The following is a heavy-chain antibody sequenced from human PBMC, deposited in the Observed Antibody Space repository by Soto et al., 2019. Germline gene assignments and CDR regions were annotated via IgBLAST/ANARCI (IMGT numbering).Heavy chain of an antibody. Sequence: GASVKVSCKASGYTFTGYYMHWVRQAPGQGLEWMGWINPNSGGTNYAQKFQGWVTMTRDTSISTAYMELSRLRSDDTAVYYCARGGLGYCSSTSCLNWFDPWGQGTLVTVSS. D-gene: IGHD2-2*01. CDR2: INPNSGGT. CDR1: GYTFTGYY. V-gene: IGHV1-2*04. CDR3: ARGGLGYCSSTSCLNWFDP. J-gene: IGHJ5*02.